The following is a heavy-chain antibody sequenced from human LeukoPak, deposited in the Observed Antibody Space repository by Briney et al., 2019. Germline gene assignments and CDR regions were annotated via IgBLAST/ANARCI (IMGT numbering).Heavy chain of an antibody. D-gene: IGHD3-3*01. J-gene: IGHJ6*03. CDR3: ARHRRDHDFWSGSNPTDYYYYMDV. CDR1: GGSISSSNYY. Sequence: PSETLYLTCTVSGGSISSSNYYWGWIRQPPRNGLEWIGTIYYSGHTYYNPSLKSRVTIFVDTSQNQFSLKLSSVTAADTAVYYCARHRRDHDFWSGSNPTDYYYYMDVWGKGTSVTVSS. V-gene: IGHV4-39*01. CDR2: IYYSGHT.